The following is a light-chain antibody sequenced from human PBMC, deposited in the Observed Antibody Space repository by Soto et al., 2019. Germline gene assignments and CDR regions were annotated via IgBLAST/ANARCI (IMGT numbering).Light chain of an antibody. J-gene: IGKJ4*01. CDR2: DAS. Sequence: EIVLTQSPATLSLSPGERATLSCRASQDIGTYLLWYQQKPGQAPRLLIYDASTRATGIPGRFSGTGSGTDFTLTISSPEPEDVALYFCQQRSNWPLTFGGGTKVEIK. CDR3: QQRSNWPLT. CDR1: QDIGTY. V-gene: IGKV3-11*01.